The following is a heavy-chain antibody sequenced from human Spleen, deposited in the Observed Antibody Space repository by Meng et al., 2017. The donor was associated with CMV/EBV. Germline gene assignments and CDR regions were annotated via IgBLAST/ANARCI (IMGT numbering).Heavy chain of an antibody. CDR3: AGGDSSGWWIDY. Sequence: VQLQGPGPGLVKPSETLSLTCTVSGGSISSYYWSWIRQPAGKGLEWIGRIYTSGSTNYNPSLKSRLTISLDTSKNQFSLKLSSVTAADTAVYYCAGGDSSGWWIDYWGQGTLVTVSS. CDR2: IYTSGST. D-gene: IGHD6-19*01. V-gene: IGHV4-4*07. J-gene: IGHJ4*02. CDR1: GGSISSYY.